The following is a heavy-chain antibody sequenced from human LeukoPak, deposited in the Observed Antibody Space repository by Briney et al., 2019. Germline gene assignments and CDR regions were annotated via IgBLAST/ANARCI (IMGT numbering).Heavy chain of an antibody. V-gene: IGHV1-18*01. CDR1: GYTFTSYG. J-gene: IGHJ4*02. Sequence: ASVKVCCKASGYTFTSYGISWVRQAPGQGLEWMGWISAYNGNTNYAQKLQGRVTMTTDTYTSTAYIELRSLRSDDTAVYYCARPGILYDSSGSFDYWGQGTLVTVSS. CDR3: ARPGILYDSSGSFDY. D-gene: IGHD3-22*01. CDR2: ISAYNGNT.